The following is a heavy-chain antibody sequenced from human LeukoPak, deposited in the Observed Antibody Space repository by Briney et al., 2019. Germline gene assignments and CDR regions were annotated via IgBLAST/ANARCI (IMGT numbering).Heavy chain of an antibody. D-gene: IGHD3-3*01. J-gene: IGHJ4*02. CDR2: IYHSGST. CDR1: GGSISSGGYY. Sequence: SETLSLTCTVSGGSISSGGYYWSWIRQPPGKGLEWIGYIYHSGSTYYNPSLKSRVTISVDRSKNQFSLKLSSVTAADTAVYYCARADPYYDFWSGPKGFDYWGQGTLVTVSS. CDR3: ARADPYYDFWSGPKGFDY. V-gene: IGHV4-30-2*01.